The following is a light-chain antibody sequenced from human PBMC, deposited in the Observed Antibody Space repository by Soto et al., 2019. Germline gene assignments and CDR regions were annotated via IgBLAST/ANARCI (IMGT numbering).Light chain of an antibody. V-gene: IGLV1-47*01. CDR3: AAWDDSLRGVV. CDR1: TSNLGSNF. J-gene: IGLJ3*02. Sequence: QPVLTQPPSASGTPGQRVTISCSGSTSNLGSNFVFWYQQLPGAAPKLLISRNDQRPSGVPDRFSGSKSGTSASLAISGLRSEDEADYHCAAWDDSLRGVVFGGGTKLTVL. CDR2: RND.